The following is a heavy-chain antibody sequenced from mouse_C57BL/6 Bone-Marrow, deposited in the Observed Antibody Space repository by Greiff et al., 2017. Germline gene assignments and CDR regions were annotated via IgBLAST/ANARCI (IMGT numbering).Heavy chain of an antibody. D-gene: IGHD2-2*01. CDR2: IFPGSGST. V-gene: IGHV1-9*01. CDR1: GYTFTGYW. Sequence: VQLQQSGAELMKPGASVKLSCKASGYTFTGYWIEWVKQRPGHGLEWIGVIFPGSGSTNYTEKFKGKATFTADTSSNTAYMQLSSLTTEDSAIYACARWLPYAIDYWGQGTSVTVSS. J-gene: IGHJ4*01. CDR3: ARWLPYAIDY.